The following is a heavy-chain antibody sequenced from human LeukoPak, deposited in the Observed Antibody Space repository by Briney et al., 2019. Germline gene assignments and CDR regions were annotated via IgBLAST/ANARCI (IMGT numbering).Heavy chain of an antibody. CDR2: IYHSGST. CDR1: GYSINTGYY. Sequence: PSETLSLTCTVSGYSINTGYYWGWIRQPPGKGLEWIGSIYHSGSTNYNPSLKSRVTMSVDTFKNQFSLKLGSVTAADTAVYYCARINGWSGAQYYFDSWGQGTLVTVSS. D-gene: IGHD6-19*01. J-gene: IGHJ4*02. V-gene: IGHV4-38-2*02. CDR3: ARINGWSGAQYYFDS.